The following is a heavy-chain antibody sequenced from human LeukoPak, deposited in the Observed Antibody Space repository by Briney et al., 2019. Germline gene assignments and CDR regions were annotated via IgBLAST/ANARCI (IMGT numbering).Heavy chain of an antibody. J-gene: IGHJ4*02. V-gene: IGHV3-66*01. D-gene: IGHD6-19*01. CDR1: GFTVSSNY. CDR3: AGVTAQLPDY. CDR2: IYSGGST. Sequence: GGSLRLSCAASGFTVSSNYMSWVRQAPGRGLEWVSVIYSGGSTYHADSVKGRFTISRDNSKNTLYLQMNSLRAEDTAVYYCAGVTAQLPDYWGQGTLVTVSS.